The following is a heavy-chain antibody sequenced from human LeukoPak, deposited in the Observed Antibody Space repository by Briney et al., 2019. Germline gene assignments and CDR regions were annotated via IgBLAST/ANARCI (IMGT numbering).Heavy chain of an antibody. CDR3: ARARGYYGVYVSRYLWFDY. D-gene: IGHD4-17*01. Sequence: SETLSLTCTVSGRSIISVSYYWSWIRQPAWKVLEWIARIYTSGSTNYNPSLKSRVTISVDTSKNQFSLKLRSVTDADTVVYYCARARGYYGVYVSRYLWFDYWGQGTLVTVSS. V-gene: IGHV4-61*02. J-gene: IGHJ5*01. CDR2: IYTSGST. CDR1: GRSIISVSYY.